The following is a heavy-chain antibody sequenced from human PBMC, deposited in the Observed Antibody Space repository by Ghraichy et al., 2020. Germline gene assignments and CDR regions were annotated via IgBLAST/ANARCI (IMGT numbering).Heavy chain of an antibody. CDR2: ISGSGGST. V-gene: IGHV3-23*01. D-gene: IGHD3-9*01. CDR3: AKPFPSNYDILTLEYYFDY. J-gene: IGHJ4*02. CDR1: GFTFSSYA. Sequence: GGSLRLSCAASGFTFSSYAMSWVRQAPGKGLEWVSAISGSGGSTYYADSVKGRFTISRDNSKNTLYLQMNSLRAEDTAVYYCAKPFPSNYDILTLEYYFDYWGQGTLVTVSS.